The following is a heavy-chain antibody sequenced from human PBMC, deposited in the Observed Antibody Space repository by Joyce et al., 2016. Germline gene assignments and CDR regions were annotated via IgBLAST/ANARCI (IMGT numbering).Heavy chain of an antibody. V-gene: IGHV3-30*18. Sequence: QVQLVQSGGGALQPGRSLRLLCAASGFTFGSYGMHWVSQVPCKGLDWLAVISFDGNDKCYADSVKGRFTISRDNSQKTVYLQMSSLRAEDTAVYYCAKQLYCCTTSCTWTADSWGQRILVTVSS. D-gene: IGHD2-8*01. CDR2: ISFDGNDK. J-gene: IGHJ4*02. CDR3: AKQLYCCTTSCTWTADS. CDR1: GFTFGSYG.